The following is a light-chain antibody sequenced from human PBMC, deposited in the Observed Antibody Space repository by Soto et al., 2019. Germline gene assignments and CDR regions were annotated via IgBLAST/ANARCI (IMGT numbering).Light chain of an antibody. Sequence: DFQMTQSPSSLSASVGDRVTITCRATQAINNYVAWYQQKPGKAPNLLIYAAFTLHSGVPSRFSGSGSGTDFTLTISSLQPEDGAIYYCQKYNSAPWAFGQGTKVEVK. CDR3: QKYNSAPWA. V-gene: IGKV1-27*01. CDR1: QAINNY. J-gene: IGKJ1*01. CDR2: AAF.